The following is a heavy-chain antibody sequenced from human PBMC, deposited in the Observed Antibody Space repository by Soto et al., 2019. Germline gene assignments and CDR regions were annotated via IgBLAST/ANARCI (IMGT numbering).Heavy chain of an antibody. D-gene: IGHD3-3*01. CDR3: ARCSNDFWSRDNWFDS. J-gene: IGHJ5*01. Sequence: SETLSLTCTVSGGSISSYYWSWIRQPPGKGLEWIGYIYYSGSTNYNPSLKSRVTISVDTSKNQFSLKLSSVTAADTAVYYCARCSNDFWSRDNWFDSWGQRSLVTVSS. CDR1: GGSISSYY. CDR2: IYYSGST. V-gene: IGHV4-59*08.